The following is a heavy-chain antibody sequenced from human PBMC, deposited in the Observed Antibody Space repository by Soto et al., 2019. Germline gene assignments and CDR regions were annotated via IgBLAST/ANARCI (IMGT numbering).Heavy chain of an antibody. CDR2: FDPEDGET. J-gene: IGHJ6*02. CDR1: GYTLTELS. Sequence: ASVKVSCKVSGYTLTELSMHWVRQAPGKGLEWMGGFDPEDGETIYAQKFQGRVTMTEDTSTDTAYMELSSLRSEDTAVYYCATDPLLLYGMDVWGQGTTVTVSS. V-gene: IGHV1-24*01. CDR3: ATDPLLLYGMDV. D-gene: IGHD2-15*01.